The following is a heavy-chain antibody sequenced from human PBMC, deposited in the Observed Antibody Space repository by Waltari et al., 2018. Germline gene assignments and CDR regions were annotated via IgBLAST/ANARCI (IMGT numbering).Heavy chain of an antibody. D-gene: IGHD3-3*01. CDR2: ST. J-gene: IGHJ5*02. V-gene: IGHV4-59*01. CDR3: ARENKIFGVAIRDWFDP. Sequence: STNYNPSLKSRVTISVDTSKNQFSLKLSSVTAADTAVYYCARENKIFGVAIRDWFDPWGQGTLVTVSS.